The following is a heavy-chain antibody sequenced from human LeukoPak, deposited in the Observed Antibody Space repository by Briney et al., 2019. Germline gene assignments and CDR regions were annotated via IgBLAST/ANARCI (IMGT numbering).Heavy chain of an antibody. CDR3: ARERSDYYYYYGMDV. V-gene: IGHV3-23*01. Sequence: GGSLRLSCAASGFTFSDYYMSWVRQAPGKGLEWVSVISGSGGGTYYVDSVKGRFTISRDNSKNTLYLQMNSLRAEDTAVYYCARERSDYYYYYGMDVWGQGTTVTVSS. CDR1: GFTFSDYY. J-gene: IGHJ6*02. CDR2: ISGSGGGT. D-gene: IGHD1-26*01.